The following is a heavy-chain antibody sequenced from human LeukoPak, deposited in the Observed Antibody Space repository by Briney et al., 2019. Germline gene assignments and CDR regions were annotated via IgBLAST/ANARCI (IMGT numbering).Heavy chain of an antibody. CDR1: GYSISSGYY. D-gene: IGHD2-2*01. CDR3: ARNIVVVPTVTGAFDV. Sequence: TSETLSLTCAVSGYSISSGYYWGWIRQPPGKGLEWIGSIYHSGSTYYNPSLKSRVTISVDTSKNQFSLKLSSVTAADTAMYYCARNIVVVPTVTGAFDVWGQGTMVTVSS. J-gene: IGHJ3*01. V-gene: IGHV4-38-2*01. CDR2: IYHSGST.